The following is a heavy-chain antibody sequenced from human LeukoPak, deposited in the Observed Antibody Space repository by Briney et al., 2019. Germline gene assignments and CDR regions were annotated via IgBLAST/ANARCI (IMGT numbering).Heavy chain of an antibody. CDR3: ARLIVGSSSTGWFDP. CDR1: GYRFTNYR. Sequence: GESLKISCRGSGYRFTNYRIAWVRQMPGKGLEWMGIIYPGDSETTYSPSFQGQVTISADKSINTAYLQWSSLKTSDTAMYYCARLIVGSSSTGWFDPWGQGTLVTVSS. J-gene: IGHJ5*02. CDR2: IYPGDSET. D-gene: IGHD6-6*01. V-gene: IGHV5-51*01.